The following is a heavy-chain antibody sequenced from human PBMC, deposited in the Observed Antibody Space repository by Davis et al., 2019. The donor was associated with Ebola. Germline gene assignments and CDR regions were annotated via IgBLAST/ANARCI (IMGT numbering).Heavy chain of an antibody. V-gene: IGHV5-51*01. D-gene: IGHD1-20*01. CDR1: GYSFTNYW. J-gene: IGHJ3*02. CDR2: LYPGDSDT. CDR3: ATLRRTITGMDDGFDI. Sequence: GESLKISCKGSGYSFTNYWIGWVRQMPGKGLEWMGILYPGDSDTRYRPSFRGQVTISADKSFKTAFLQWSSLKASDTARYYCATLRRTITGMDDGFDIWGQGTMVTVSS.